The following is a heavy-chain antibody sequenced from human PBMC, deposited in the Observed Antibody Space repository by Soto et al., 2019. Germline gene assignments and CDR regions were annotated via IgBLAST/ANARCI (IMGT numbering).Heavy chain of an antibody. Sequence: GGSLRLSCAASGFPFDDYAMHWVRQAPGKGLEWVSGISWNSGSIGYADSVKGRFTISRDNAKNSLYLQMNSLRAEDTALYYCAKGGTFSSGWYLSWGQGTLVTVYS. CDR2: ISWNSGSI. D-gene: IGHD6-19*01. CDR3: AKGGTFSSGWYLS. J-gene: IGHJ4*02. V-gene: IGHV3-9*01. CDR1: GFPFDDYA.